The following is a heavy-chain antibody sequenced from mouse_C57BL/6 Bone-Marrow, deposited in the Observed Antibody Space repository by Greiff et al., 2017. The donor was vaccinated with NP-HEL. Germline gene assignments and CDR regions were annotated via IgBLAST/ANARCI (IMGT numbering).Heavy chain of an antibody. CDR1: GYTFTTYP. Sequence: VKLMESGAELVKPGASVKMSCKASGYTFTTYPIEWMKQNHGKSLEWIGNFHPYNDDTKYNEKFKGKATLTVEKSSSTVYLELSRLTSDDSAVYYCARRNYGYWYFDVWGTGTTVTVSS. CDR3: ARRNYGYWYFDV. CDR2: FHPYNDDT. V-gene: IGHV1-47*01. J-gene: IGHJ1*03. D-gene: IGHD1-1*01.